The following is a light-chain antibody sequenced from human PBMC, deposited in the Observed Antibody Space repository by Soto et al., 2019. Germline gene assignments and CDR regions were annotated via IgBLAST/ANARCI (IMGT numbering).Light chain of an antibody. CDR2: GAS. J-gene: IGKJ5*01. Sequence: EIVMTQSPATLSVSPGERATLSCRASQSVSSNLAWYQQKPGQAPRLLIYGASTRATGIPARFSGSGSGTEFTLTISSLQSEDFAVFYCQYDNWPITFGQGTRLEIK. CDR3: QYDNWPIT. CDR1: QSVSSN. V-gene: IGKV3-15*01.